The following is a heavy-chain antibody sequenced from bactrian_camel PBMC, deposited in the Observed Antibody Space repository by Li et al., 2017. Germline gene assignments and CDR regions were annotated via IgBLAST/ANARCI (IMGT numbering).Heavy chain of an antibody. CDR3: SASPDCQRGWPAFGY. CDR1: GYTASAYC. J-gene: IGHJ6*01. CDR2: IGTGGVSR. Sequence: VQLVESGGGLVQPGGSLRLSCEAPGYTASAYCLAWFRQRLGQAREGVAGIGTGGVSRVADSVKGRFTISKENANTLYLQLNSLKPEDTATYYCSASPDCQRGWPAFGYWGQGTQVTVS. D-gene: IGHD1*01. V-gene: IGHV3S1*01.